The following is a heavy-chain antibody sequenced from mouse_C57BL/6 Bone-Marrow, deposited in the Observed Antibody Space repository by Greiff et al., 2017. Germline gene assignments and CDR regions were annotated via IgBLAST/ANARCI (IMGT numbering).Heavy chain of an antibody. J-gene: IGHJ3*01. Sequence: QVQLKESGPGLVQPSQSLSITCTVSGFSLTSYGVHWVRQSPGKGLVWLGVIWSGGSTDYNAAFISRLSISKDNSKSQVFFKMNSLQADDTAIYYCARGYDGYYVWFAYWGQGTLVTVSA. V-gene: IGHV2-2*01. CDR3: ARGYDGYYVWFAY. CDR1: GFSLTSYG. CDR2: IWSGGST. D-gene: IGHD2-3*01.